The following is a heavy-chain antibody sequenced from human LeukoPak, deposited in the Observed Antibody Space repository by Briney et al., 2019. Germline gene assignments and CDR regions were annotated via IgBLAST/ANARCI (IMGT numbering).Heavy chain of an antibody. D-gene: IGHD6-19*01. CDR3: AKGSSSGWFDYFDY. J-gene: IGHJ4*02. CDR1: GFTFSSYV. CDR2: ISNDGSNK. Sequence: QPGRSLRLSCAASGFTFSSYVINWVRQAPGKGLEWVAVISNDGSNKYYGDSVKGRFTISRDNSKNTLYLQMNSLRAEDTAVYYCAKGSSSGWFDYFDYWGQGTLVTVSS. V-gene: IGHV3-30*18.